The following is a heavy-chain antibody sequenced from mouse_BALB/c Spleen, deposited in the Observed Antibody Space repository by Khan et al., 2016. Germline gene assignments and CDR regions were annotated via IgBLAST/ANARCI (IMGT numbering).Heavy chain of an antibody. V-gene: IGHV3-8*02. CDR3: ARHYDYDHAMDY. D-gene: IGHD2-4*01. Sequence: EVELVESGPSLVKPSQTLSLTCSVTGDSITSGYWNWIRKFPGNKLEYMGYISYSGSTSYNQSLKSRISITRAQSKNQYYLQLNSVTTEDTATYYCARHYDYDHAMDYWGQGTSVTVSS. CDR2: ISYSGST. CDR1: GDSITSGY. J-gene: IGHJ4*01.